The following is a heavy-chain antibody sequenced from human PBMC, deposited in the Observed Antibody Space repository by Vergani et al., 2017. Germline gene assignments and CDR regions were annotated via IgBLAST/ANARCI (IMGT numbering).Heavy chain of an antibody. CDR2: INTNTGNP. D-gene: IGHD3-9*01. V-gene: IGHV7-4-1*02. CDR3: AIAGDFDWPLLRYWFDP. CDR1: GYTLTSYA. J-gene: IGHJ5*02. Sequence: QVQLVQSGSELKKPGASVKVSCKASGYTLTSYAMNWVRQAPGQGLEWMGWINTNTGNPTYAQGFTGRFVFSLDTSVSTAYLQISSLKAEDTAVYYCAIAGDFDWPLLRYWFDPWGQGTLVTVSS.